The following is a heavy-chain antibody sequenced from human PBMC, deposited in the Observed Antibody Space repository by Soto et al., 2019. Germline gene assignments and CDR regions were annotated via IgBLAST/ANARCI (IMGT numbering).Heavy chain of an antibody. CDR3: AIVIVVVTAHDAFDI. J-gene: IGHJ3*02. CDR1: GYTFTSYG. V-gene: IGHV1-18*01. D-gene: IGHD2-21*02. CDR2: ISAYNGNT. Sequence: QVQLVQSGAEVKKPGASVKVSCKASGYTFTSYGISWVRQAPEQGLEWMGWISAYNGNTNYAQKLQGRVTMTTDTSXXTAYMELRSLRSDDTAVYYCAIVIVVVTAHDAFDIWGQGTMVTVSS.